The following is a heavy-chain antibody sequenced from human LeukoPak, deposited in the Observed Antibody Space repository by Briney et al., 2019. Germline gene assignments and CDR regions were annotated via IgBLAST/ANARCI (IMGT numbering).Heavy chain of an antibody. CDR3: ARLLGAAKTDYFDH. Sequence: SETLSLTCTVSGGSITTTSYYWAWIRQPPGKGLEWIGRIDYSGSTYYNTSLRSRVTISADTSKNQFSLKLRSVTAADTAVFYCARLLGAAKTDYFDHWGQGTLVSVSS. CDR1: GGSITTTSYY. V-gene: IGHV4-39*01. D-gene: IGHD1-26*01. CDR2: IDYSGST. J-gene: IGHJ4*02.